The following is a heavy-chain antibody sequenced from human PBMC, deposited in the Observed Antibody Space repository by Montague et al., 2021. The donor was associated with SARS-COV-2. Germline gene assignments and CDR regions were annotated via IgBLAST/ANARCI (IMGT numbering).Heavy chain of an antibody. Sequence: SLRISCAASGFTFSSYGMHWVRQAPGKGLEWVAHIWYDGSNENYVDSVKGRFTISRDNFKDTLYLQMNSLRAEDTAIYYCARGSVGGYYFDYWGQGTLVTVSS. CDR2: IWYDGSNE. J-gene: IGHJ4*02. CDR3: ARGSVGGYYFDY. V-gene: IGHV3-33*01. D-gene: IGHD1-26*01. CDR1: GFTFSSYG.